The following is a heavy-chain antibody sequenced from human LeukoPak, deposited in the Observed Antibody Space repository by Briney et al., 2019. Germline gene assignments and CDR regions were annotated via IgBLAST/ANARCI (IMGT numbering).Heavy chain of an antibody. Sequence: GGSLRLSCAASGFTCSGSAMHWLRHASGKTLEGVGRIRSKDNSYATAYGALVKGRFTISRDDSKNTAYLQMNSLKTEDTAVYYCTLTRWELLYYWGQGTLVTVSS. CDR2: IRSKDNSYAT. J-gene: IGHJ4*02. CDR3: TLTRWELLYY. D-gene: IGHD1-26*01. CDR1: GFTCSGSA. V-gene: IGHV3-73*01.